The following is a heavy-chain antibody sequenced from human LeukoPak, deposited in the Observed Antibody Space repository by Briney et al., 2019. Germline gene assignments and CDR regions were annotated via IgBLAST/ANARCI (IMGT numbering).Heavy chain of an antibody. Sequence: GGSLRLSCSASGFTFSSYAMHWVCQAPGKGLEYVSAISSNGGSTYYADSVKGRFTISRDNSKNTLYLQMSSLRAEDTAVYYCVNLMTFSSLDYWGQGTLVTVSS. V-gene: IGHV3-64D*09. CDR1: GFTFSSYA. J-gene: IGHJ4*02. CDR3: VNLMTFSSLDY. D-gene: IGHD2/OR15-2a*01. CDR2: ISSNGGST.